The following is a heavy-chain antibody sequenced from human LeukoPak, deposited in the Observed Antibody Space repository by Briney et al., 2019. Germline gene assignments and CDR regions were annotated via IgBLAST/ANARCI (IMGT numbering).Heavy chain of an antibody. CDR2: ITINGSST. V-gene: IGHV3-23*01. CDR1: GLDFSKFA. J-gene: IGHJ4*02. CDR3: AGQMHFTSSASYFY. Sequence: GGSLRLSCATSGLDFSKFAMSWVRQAPGKGLEWVSMITINGSSTYYADSVKGRFTISRDNSNNILYLQMDNLRAEDTALYYCAGQMHFTSSASYFYWGQGTLVTVYS. D-gene: IGHD3-10*01.